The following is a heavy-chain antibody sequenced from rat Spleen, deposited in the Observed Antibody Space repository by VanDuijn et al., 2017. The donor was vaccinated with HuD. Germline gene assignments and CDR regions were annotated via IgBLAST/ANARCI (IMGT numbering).Heavy chain of an antibody. V-gene: IGHV2-1*01. D-gene: IGHD1-12*03. CDR1: GFSLISHS. Sequence: QVQLKASGPALVQPSQTLSLTCTVSGFSLISHSVHWVRQPPGKGLEWMGGIWGDGSTDYNSVLESRLTINRDTSKSQVFLKMNSLQTDDTAIYFCTRSWGYYYDGSPQWFAYWGQGTLVTVSS. CDR2: IWGDGST. J-gene: IGHJ3*01. CDR3: TRSWGYYYDGSPQWFAY.